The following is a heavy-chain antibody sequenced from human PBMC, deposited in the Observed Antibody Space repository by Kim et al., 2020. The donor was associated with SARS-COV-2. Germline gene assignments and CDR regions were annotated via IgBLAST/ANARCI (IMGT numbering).Heavy chain of an antibody. CDR1: GGSISSSSYY. CDR3: ARIFASSGYFNWFDP. Sequence: SETLSLTCTVSGGSISSSSYYWGWIRQPPGKGQEWIGSIYYSGSTYYNPSLKSRVTISVDTSKNQFSLKLSPVTAADTAVYYCARIFASSGYFNWFDPWGQGTLVTVSS. V-gene: IGHV4-39*07. CDR2: IYYSGST. J-gene: IGHJ5*02. D-gene: IGHD3-22*01.